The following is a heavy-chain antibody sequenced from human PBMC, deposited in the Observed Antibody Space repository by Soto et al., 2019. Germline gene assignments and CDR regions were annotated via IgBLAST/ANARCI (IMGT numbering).Heavy chain of an antibody. D-gene: IGHD3-10*01. V-gene: IGHV3-48*03. CDR3: ARRGFYYYYGMDV. CDR1: GFTFSSYE. CDR2: ISSSGSTI. J-gene: IGHJ6*02. Sequence: EVQLVESGGGLVQPGGSLRLSCAASGFTFSSYEMNWVRQAPGKGLEWVSYISSSGSTIYYADSVKGRFTISRDNAKNSLYLQMNSLRAEDTAVYYCARRGFYYYYGMDVWGQGTTVTVSS.